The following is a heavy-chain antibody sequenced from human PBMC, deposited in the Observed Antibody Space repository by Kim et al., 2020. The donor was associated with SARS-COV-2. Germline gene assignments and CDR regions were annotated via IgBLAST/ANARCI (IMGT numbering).Heavy chain of an antibody. Sequence: GGSLRLSCAASGFTLNNYAMGWVRQAPGKGLEWVAGFIGSGRNSYYADSVKGRFTISRDNSKKTMYLQMNSLGAEDTAVYYCARGRRPYCGGECDPFDSWGQGTLVTVSS. D-gene: IGHD2-21*01. CDR3: ARGRRPYCGGECDPFDS. V-gene: IGHV3-23*01. CDR1: GFTLNNYA. CDR2: FIGSGRNS. J-gene: IGHJ4*02.